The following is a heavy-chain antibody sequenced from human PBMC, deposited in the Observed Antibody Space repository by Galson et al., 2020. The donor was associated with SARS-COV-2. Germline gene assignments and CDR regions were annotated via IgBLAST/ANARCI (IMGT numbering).Heavy chain of an antibody. CDR2: INHSGST. D-gene: IGHD5-18*01. J-gene: IGHJ4*02. CDR3: ARRTSSVDTAMVDFDY. Sequence: SETLSLTCAVYGGSFSGYYWSWIRQPPGKGLEWIGEINHSGSTNYNPSLKSQVTISVDTSKNQFSLKLSSVTAADTAVYYCARRTSSVDTAMVDFDYWGQGTLVTVSS. CDR1: GGSFSGYY. V-gene: IGHV4-34*01.